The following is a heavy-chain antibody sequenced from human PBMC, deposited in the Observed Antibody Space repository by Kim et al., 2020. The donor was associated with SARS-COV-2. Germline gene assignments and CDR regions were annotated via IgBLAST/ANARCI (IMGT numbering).Heavy chain of an antibody. D-gene: IGHD3-22*01. CDR3: ARHPRNYYDSSGVHWFDP. CDR2: IYYSGST. V-gene: IGHV4-39*01. Sequence: SETLSLTCTVSGGSISSSSYYWGWIRQPPGKGLEWIGSIYYSGSTYYNPSLKSRVTISVDTSKNQFSPKLSSVTAADTAVYYCARHPRNYYDSSGVHWFDPWGQGTLVTVSS. CDR1: GGSISSSSYY. J-gene: IGHJ5*02.